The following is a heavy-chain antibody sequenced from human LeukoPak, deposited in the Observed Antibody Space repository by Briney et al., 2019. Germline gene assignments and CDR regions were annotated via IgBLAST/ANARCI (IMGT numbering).Heavy chain of an antibody. V-gene: IGHV3-43*02. CDR2: ISGDGDTT. J-gene: IGHJ3*01. CDR3: ARDRVPEF. Sequence: GRSLRLSCAASGFTFDDYAIHWVRHIPGKGLEWVSVISGDGDTTYYADSVKGRFTVSRDSSRDILYLQMDRLRAEDTALYYCARDRVPEFWGQGTMVTVSS. D-gene: IGHD1-14*01. CDR1: GFTFDDYA.